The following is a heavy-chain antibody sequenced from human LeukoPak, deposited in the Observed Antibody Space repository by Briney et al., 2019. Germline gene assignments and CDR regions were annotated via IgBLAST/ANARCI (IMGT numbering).Heavy chain of an antibody. CDR2: ISSTSKYI. CDR3: AREYTAMAYDY. Sequence: GGSLRLSCGASGFAFNNYGMSWVRQAPGKGLEWVSSISSTSKYIYYADSVKGRFTISRDNAKNSLFLQMNNLRVDDSAVYYCAREYTAMAYDYWGQGNLVTVSS. V-gene: IGHV3-21*01. J-gene: IGHJ4*02. CDR1: GFAFNNYG. D-gene: IGHD5-18*01.